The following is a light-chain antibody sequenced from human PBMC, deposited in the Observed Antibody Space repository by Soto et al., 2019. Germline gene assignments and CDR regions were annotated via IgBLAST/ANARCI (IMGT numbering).Light chain of an antibody. CDR2: STS. CDR3: KHFGRSHHT. V-gene: IGKV3-20*01. J-gene: IGKJ4*01. Sequence: VLTQSPGTLSFSPGERATLSCRASQSVDRNDIAWYQQKPGQAPRLLIYSTSIRAAGIPDRFSVSGSGKEFSLTISRLEPEDFAVYHCKHFGRSHHTFGGWTKVDIX. CDR1: QSVDRND.